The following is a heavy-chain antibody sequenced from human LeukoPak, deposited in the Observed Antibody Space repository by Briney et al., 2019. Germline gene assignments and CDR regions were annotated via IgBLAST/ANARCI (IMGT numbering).Heavy chain of an antibody. J-gene: IGHJ4*02. V-gene: IGHV4-34*01. D-gene: IGHD2-15*01. CDR2: INHSGST. CDR1: GGSFSGYY. CDR3: ARGGIVVVVAATPYYFDY. Sequence: SETLSLTCAVYGGSFSGYYWSWIRQPPGKGLEWIGEINHSGSTNYNPSLKSRVTISVDTSKNQFSLKLSSVTAADTAVYYYARGGIVVVVAATPYYFDYWGQGTLVTVSS.